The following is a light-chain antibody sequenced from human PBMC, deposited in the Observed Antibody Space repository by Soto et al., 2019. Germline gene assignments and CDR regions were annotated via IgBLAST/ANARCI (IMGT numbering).Light chain of an antibody. V-gene: IGLV1-51*01. CDR2: DDD. J-gene: IGLJ1*01. CDR3: GSWDSRLSAYV. CDR1: SSNIGGNS. Sequence: QAVVTQPPSVSAAPGQRVTISCSGSSSNIGGNSVSWYQQLPGTAPKLLIYDDDKRPSGIPDRVSGSKSGTSATLGITGFQTGDEADYYCGSWDSRLSAYVFGTGTKVTVL.